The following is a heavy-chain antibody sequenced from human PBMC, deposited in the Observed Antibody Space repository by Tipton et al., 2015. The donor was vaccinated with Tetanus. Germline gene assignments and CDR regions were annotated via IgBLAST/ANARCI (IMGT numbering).Heavy chain of an antibody. V-gene: IGHV3-33*01. CDR3: AREKIAVAGKGFDY. CDR1: GFTFSSYG. CDR2: IWYDGSNK. J-gene: IGHJ4*02. D-gene: IGHD6-19*01. Sequence: QLVQSGGGVVQPGRSLRLSCAASGFTFSSYGMHWVHQAPGKGLEWVAVIWYDGSNKYYADSVKGRFTISRDNSKNTLYLQMNSLRAEDTAVYYCAREKIAVAGKGFDYWGQGTLVTVSS.